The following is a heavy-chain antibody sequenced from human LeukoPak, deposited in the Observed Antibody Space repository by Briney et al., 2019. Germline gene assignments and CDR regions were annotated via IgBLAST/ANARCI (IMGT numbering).Heavy chain of an antibody. J-gene: IGHJ4*02. CDR1: GFTFGDYG. D-gene: IGHD5-18*01. V-gene: IGHV3-20*04. CDR2: VNRNGDST. CDR3: AGGPELQLWLYDY. Sequence: PGGSLRLSCAASGFTFGDYGMSWVRQAPGKGLEWVSGVNRNGDSTGYADSVKGRFTISRDNARNSLYLQMNSLRAEDTAVYYCAGGPELQLWLYDYWGQGTLVTVSS.